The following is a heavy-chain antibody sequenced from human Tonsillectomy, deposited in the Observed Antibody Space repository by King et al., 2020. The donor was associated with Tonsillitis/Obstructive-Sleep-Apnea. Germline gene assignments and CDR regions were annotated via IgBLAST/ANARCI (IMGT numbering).Heavy chain of an antibody. CDR3: ARYSMSHYFDSSTYYTFAY. D-gene: IGHD3-22*01. V-gene: IGHV1-18*01. Sequence: QLVQSGAEVKKPGASVKVSCKASGYTFTSYGISWVRQAPGQGLEWMGWISAYNGDTNYPQNFQGRITMTTDTSTSTAYLDLRSLRSDDTAVYYCARYSMSHYFDSSTYYTFAYWGQGSLVTVSS. J-gene: IGHJ4*02. CDR1: GYTFTSYG. CDR2: ISAYNGDT.